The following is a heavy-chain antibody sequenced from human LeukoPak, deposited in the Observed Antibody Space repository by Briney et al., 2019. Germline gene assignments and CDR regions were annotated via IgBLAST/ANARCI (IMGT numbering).Heavy chain of an antibody. Sequence: SETLSLTCTVSGGSISSSSYYWGWIRQPPGKGLEWIGSMYYSGSTYYNPSLKSRVTISVDTSEKQFSLNLSSVTAADTAMYYCARSPRSYYMDVWGKGTTVTVSS. CDR3: ARSPRSYYMDV. V-gene: IGHV4-39*01. CDR1: GGSISSSSYY. J-gene: IGHJ6*03. CDR2: MYYSGST.